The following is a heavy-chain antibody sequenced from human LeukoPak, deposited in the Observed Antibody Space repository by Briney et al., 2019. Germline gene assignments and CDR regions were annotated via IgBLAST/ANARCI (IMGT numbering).Heavy chain of an antibody. CDR3: AKSIAARPEWHY. CDR2: TSGSGGST. CDR1: GFTLSSYA. J-gene: IGHJ4*02. V-gene: IGHV3-23*01. D-gene: IGHD6-6*01. Sequence: GGSLRLSCAASGFTLSSYAMSWVRQAPGKGLEWVSATSGSGGSTYYADSVKGRFTISRDNSKNTLYLQMNSLRAEDTAVYYCAKSIAARPEWHYWGQGTLVTVSS.